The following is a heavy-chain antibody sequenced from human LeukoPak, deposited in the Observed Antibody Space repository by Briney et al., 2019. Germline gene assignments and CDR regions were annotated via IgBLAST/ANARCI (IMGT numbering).Heavy chain of an antibody. V-gene: IGHV3-15*01. Sequence: PGGSLRLSCAASGLTFNNAWMSWVRQAPGKGLEWVGRIRSRSAGGTTDYGAPVKGRFTISRDDSKNTLYLQMNSLKTEDTAGYYCSPGGGKHDYWGQGTLVTVSS. D-gene: IGHD2-15*01. J-gene: IGHJ4*02. CDR1: GLTFNNAW. CDR2: IRSRSAGGTT. CDR3: SPGGGKHDY.